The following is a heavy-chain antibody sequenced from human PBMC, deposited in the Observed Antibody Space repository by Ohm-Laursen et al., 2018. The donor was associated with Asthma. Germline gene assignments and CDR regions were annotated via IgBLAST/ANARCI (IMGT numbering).Heavy chain of an antibody. CDR3: ARSYRITMVQGVINNGMDV. V-gene: IGHV2-70*01. Sequence: TQTLTLTCTFSGFSLSTSGMCVSWIRQPPGKALEWLALIDWDDDKYYSTSLKTRLTISKDTSKNQVVLTMTNMDPVDTATYYCARSYRITMVQGVINNGMDVWGQGTTVTVSS. CDR2: IDWDDDK. CDR1: GFSLSTSGMC. D-gene: IGHD3-10*01. J-gene: IGHJ6*02.